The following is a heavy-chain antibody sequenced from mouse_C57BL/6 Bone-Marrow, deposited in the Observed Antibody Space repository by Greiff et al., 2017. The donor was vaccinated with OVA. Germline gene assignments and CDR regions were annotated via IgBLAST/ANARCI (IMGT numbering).Heavy chain of an antibody. J-gene: IGHJ1*03. Sequence: QVTLKESGPGILQSSQTLSLTCSFSGFSLSTSGMGVSWIRQPSGKGLEWLAHIYWDDDKRYNPSLKSRLTISKDTSRNQVFLKITSVDTADTATDYGARRGVTTGDWYFDVWGTGTTVTVSS. CDR3: ARRGVTTGDWYFDV. CDR2: IYWDDDK. D-gene: IGHD2-2*01. CDR1: GFSLSTSGMG. V-gene: IGHV8-12*01.